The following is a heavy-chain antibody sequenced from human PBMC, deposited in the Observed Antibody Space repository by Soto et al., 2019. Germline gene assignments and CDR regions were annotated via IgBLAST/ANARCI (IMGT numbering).Heavy chain of an antibody. V-gene: IGHV3-30*18. CDR3: AKDGEGSSYFQH. CDR1: GFTFSSYG. J-gene: IGHJ1*01. D-gene: IGHD2-15*01. Sequence: GGSLRLSCAASGFTFSSYGMHWVRQAPGKGLEWVAVISYDGSNKYYADSVKGRFTISRDNSKNTLYLQMNSLRAEDTAVYYCAKDGEGSSYFQHWGQGTLVTVSS. CDR2: ISYDGSNK.